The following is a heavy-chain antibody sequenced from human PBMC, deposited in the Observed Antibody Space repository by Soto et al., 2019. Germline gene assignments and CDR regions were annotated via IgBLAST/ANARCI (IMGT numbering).Heavy chain of an antibody. CDR1: GFTFSAYD. V-gene: IGHV3-13*05. J-gene: IGHJ6*01. CDR3: ERAYSARLPRRAVYHLAMDV. D-gene: IGHD1-20*01. Sequence: GGSLRLSCAASGFTFSAYDMHWVRQTTGKGLEWVSAIGAAYDPYYLGWVKGRFTISREKAKNYLYIQMQRLRAEDTDVYYCERAYSARLPRRAVYHLAMDVWGQGTRVTVCS. CDR2: IGAAYDP.